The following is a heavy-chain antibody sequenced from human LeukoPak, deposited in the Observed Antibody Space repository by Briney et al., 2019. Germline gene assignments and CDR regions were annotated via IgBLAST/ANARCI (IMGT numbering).Heavy chain of an antibody. Sequence: ASVKVSCKASGYTFTSYDINWVRQATGQGVEWMGWMNPNSGNTGYAQKFQGRVTMTRNTSISTAYMELSSLKSEDTAVYYCARAPEWGKSNYYYYMDVWGKGTTVTVSS. D-gene: IGHD1-26*01. V-gene: IGHV1-8*01. CDR3: ARAPEWGKSNYYYYMDV. CDR1: GYTFTSYD. J-gene: IGHJ6*03. CDR2: MNPNSGNT.